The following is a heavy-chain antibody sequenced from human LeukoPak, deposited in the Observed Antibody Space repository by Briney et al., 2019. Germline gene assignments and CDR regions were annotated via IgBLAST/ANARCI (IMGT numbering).Heavy chain of an antibody. CDR1: GGSFSGYY. CDR3: ARGLSGSYSDNWFDP. V-gene: IGHV4-34*01. Sequence: SETLSLTCAVYGGSFSGYYWSWIRQPPGKGLEWIGEINHSGSTSYNPSLKSRVTISVDTSKNQFSLKLSSVTAADTAVYYCARGLSGSYSDNWFDPWGQGTLVTVSS. J-gene: IGHJ5*02. CDR2: INHSGST. D-gene: IGHD1-26*01.